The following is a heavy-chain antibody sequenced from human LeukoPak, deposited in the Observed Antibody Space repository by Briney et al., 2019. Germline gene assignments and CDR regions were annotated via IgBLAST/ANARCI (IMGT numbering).Heavy chain of an antibody. D-gene: IGHD3-22*01. J-gene: IGHJ1*01. CDR1: GFTFSRYW. Sequence: GGSLRLSCEASGFTFSRYWMHWVRQAPGRGLVWVSRIKSDGKTNYADSVKGRFTISRDNAKNTVSLQMNGLRADDTGVYYCARAPSEVGGYYPEYFRHWGQGTLVTVSS. V-gene: IGHV3-74*01. CDR3: ARAPSEVGGYYPEYFRH. CDR2: IKSDGKT.